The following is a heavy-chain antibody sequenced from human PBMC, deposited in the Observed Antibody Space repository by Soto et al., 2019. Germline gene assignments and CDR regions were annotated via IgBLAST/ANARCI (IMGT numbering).Heavy chain of an antibody. CDR3: ARDDGLSSTNVKAFDI. J-gene: IGHJ3*02. CDR1: GFTFSRYY. Sequence: GGSLRLSCAASGFTFSRYYMNWVRQAPGKGLEWVSSISTTSTYTHYADSLKGRFTISRDNAKKLLCLQMDSLRAEDTAVYYCARDDGLSSTNVKAFDIWGQGTKVTVSS. CDR2: ISTTSTYT. V-gene: IGHV3-21*01. D-gene: IGHD2-2*01.